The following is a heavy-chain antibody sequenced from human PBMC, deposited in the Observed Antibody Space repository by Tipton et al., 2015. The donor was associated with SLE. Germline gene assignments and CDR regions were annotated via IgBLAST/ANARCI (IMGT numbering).Heavy chain of an antibody. Sequence: TLSLTCTVSGGSISSSSYYWGWIRQPPGKGLEWIGSIYYSGSTYYNPSLKSRVTISVDMSKNQFSPKLNSVTAADTAVYYCARAEGSWDAFDIWGQGTTVTVSS. CDR3: ARAEGSWDAFDI. J-gene: IGHJ3*02. D-gene: IGHD2-15*01. CDR2: IYYSGST. CDR1: GGSISSSSYY. V-gene: IGHV4-39*07.